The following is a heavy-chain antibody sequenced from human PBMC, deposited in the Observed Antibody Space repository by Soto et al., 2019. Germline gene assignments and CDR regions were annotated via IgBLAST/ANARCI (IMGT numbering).Heavy chain of an antibody. J-gene: IGHJ6*02. Sequence: PGGSLRLSCAASGFTVSSNFMSWVRRGPGKGLEWVSTIYRGESTYYTDSVKGRFTISRDNSKNTLYLQMNSLRAEDTAIYYCAKDDCSICNGPAYNFDMDVWGQGTTVTVSS. CDR3: AKDDCSICNGPAYNFDMDV. D-gene: IGHD2-15*01. CDR2: IYRGEST. CDR1: GFTVSSNF. V-gene: IGHV3-53*01.